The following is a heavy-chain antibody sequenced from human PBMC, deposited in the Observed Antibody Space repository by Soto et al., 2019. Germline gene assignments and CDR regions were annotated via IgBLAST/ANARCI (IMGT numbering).Heavy chain of an antibody. CDR1: GLPFGDNW. CDR3: ARDSYSSATH. D-gene: IGHD4-4*01. CDR2: LSNDGSDT. Sequence: EVQLVESGGGLVQPGGSLRLSCAASGLPFGDNWMHWVRQAPGKGLVWVSRLSNDGSDTTYADSVRGRFTVSRDNAKNTLYLQMNSLRAEDTAVYYCARDSYSSATHWGHGTLVTVSS. V-gene: IGHV3-74*01. J-gene: IGHJ4*01.